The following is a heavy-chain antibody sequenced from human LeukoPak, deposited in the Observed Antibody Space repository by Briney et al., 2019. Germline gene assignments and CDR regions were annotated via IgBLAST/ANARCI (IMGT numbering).Heavy chain of an antibody. D-gene: IGHD6-13*01. CDR2: ISSSGSTI. J-gene: IGHJ4*02. Sequence: GGSLRLSCAASGFRFSSYAMNWVRQAPGKGLEWVSYISSSGSTIYYADSVKGRFTISRDNAKNSLYLQMNSPRAEDTAVYYCARDLGSSWYYFDYWGQGTLVTVSS. CDR3: ARDLGSSWYYFDY. V-gene: IGHV3-48*03. CDR1: GFRFSSYA.